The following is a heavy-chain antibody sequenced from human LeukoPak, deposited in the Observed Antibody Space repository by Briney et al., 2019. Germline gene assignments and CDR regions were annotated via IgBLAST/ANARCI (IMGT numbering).Heavy chain of an antibody. Sequence: GGSLRLSCAASGYTFSSFTLSWVRQAPGKGLEWVSVISASGGSTYYADSVKGRFTISRDNSKNTLYLQMNSLRAEDTAVYYCAKDNYYDFWSGYLTPDYWGQGTLVTVSS. CDR1: GYTFSSFT. J-gene: IGHJ4*02. D-gene: IGHD3-3*01. CDR2: ISASGGST. V-gene: IGHV3-23*01. CDR3: AKDNYYDFWSGYLTPDY.